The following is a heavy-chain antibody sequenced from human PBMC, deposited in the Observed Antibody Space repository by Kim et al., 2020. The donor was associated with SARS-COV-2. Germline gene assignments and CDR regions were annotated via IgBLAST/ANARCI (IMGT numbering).Heavy chain of an antibody. D-gene: IGHD4-17*01. CDR3: ARLPTVTTSLYY. Sequence: NYNPSLKSRVTISVDKSKNQFSLKLSSVTAADTAVYYCARLPTVTTSLYYWGQGTLVTVSS. V-gene: IGHV4-4*02. J-gene: IGHJ4*02.